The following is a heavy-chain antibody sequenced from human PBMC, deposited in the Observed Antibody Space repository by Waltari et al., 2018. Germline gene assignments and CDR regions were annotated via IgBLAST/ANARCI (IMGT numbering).Heavy chain of an antibody. V-gene: IGHV4-59*01. CDR3: ARAGGGDGYNYPYYFDY. D-gene: IGHD3-16*01. J-gene: IGHJ4*02. CDR2: GST. Sequence: GSTNYNPSLKSRVTISVDTSKNQFSLKLSSVTAADTAVYYCARAGGGDGYNYPYYFDYWGQGTLVTVSS.